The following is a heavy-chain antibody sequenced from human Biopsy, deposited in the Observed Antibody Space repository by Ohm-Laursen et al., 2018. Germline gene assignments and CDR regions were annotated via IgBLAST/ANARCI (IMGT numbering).Heavy chain of an antibody. D-gene: IGHD1-26*01. CDR2: MSPNTGNT. V-gene: IGHV1-8*01. CDR3: ARWETTLGRSLDS. CDR1: GSTFTNHA. Sequence: GASVKVSCKASGSTFTNHAIKLVRQAPGEGLEWMGGMSPNTGNTVYAQKFQDRVTMTSDTSTGTAYMELTSLTSDDTAVYFCARWETTLGRSLDSWGQGTLVAVSS. J-gene: IGHJ4*02.